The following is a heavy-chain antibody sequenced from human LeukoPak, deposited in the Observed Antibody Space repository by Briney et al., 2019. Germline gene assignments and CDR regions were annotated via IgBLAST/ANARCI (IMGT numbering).Heavy chain of an antibody. D-gene: IGHD3-10*01. CDR1: GGSISSGGYS. CDR2: IYHSGST. Sequence: SETLSLTCAVSGGSISSGGYSWSWIRQPPGKGLEWIGYIYHSGSTYYNPSLKSRVTISVDTSKNQFSLKLSSVTAADTAVYYCARGGFGELFTNWFDPWGQGTLVTVSS. J-gene: IGHJ5*02. CDR3: ARGGFGELFTNWFDP. V-gene: IGHV4-30-2*01.